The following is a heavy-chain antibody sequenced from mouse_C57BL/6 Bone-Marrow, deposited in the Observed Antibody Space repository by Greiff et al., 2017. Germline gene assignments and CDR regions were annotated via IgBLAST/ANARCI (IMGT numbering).Heavy chain of an antibody. Sequence: EVQLQQSGAELVRPGASVKLSCTASGFNIKDDYMHWVKQRPEQGLEWIGWIDPENGDTEYASKFQGKATITADTSSNTAYLQLSSLTSEDTAVYYCTRGYLGYWGQGTTLTVAS. CDR3: TRGYLGY. V-gene: IGHV14-4*01. CDR1: GFNIKDDY. CDR2: IDPENGDT. J-gene: IGHJ2*01.